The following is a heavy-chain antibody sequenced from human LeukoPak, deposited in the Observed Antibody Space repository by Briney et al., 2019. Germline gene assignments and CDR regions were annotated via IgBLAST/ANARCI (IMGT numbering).Heavy chain of an antibody. V-gene: IGHV3-21*01. J-gene: IGHJ4*02. Sequence: GGSLRLSCAASGFTFSSYSMNWVRQAPGKGLEWVSSISSSSSYIHYADSVKGRFTISRDNAKNSLYLQMNSLRAEDTAVYYCARAPTPDYYDSSGYYLFGYWGQGTLVTVSS. CDR2: ISSSSSYI. CDR1: GFTFSSYS. D-gene: IGHD3-22*01. CDR3: ARAPTPDYYDSSGYYLFGY.